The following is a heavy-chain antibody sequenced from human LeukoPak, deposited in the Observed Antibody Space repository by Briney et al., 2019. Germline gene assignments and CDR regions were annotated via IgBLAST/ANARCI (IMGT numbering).Heavy chain of an antibody. CDR3: ADGSLPDY. Sequence: SETLSLTCAVYGGSFSGYYWSWIRQPPGKGLEWIGEINHSGSTNYNPSLKSRVTISVDTSKNQFSLKLSSVTAADTAVYYCADGSLPDYWGQGTLVTVSS. D-gene: IGHD3-10*01. CDR1: GGSFSGYY. J-gene: IGHJ4*02. V-gene: IGHV4-34*01. CDR2: INHSGST.